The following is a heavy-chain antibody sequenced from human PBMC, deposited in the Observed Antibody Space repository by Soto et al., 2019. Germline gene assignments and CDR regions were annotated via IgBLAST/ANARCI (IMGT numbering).Heavy chain of an antibody. Sequence: GGSLRLSCAASGFTFTSHAMHWVRQTSGKGLEWVAAISYDGSNKYYAESVKGRFIISRDKSENTLYLQMNSLRAEDTALYYCAKDLGSGKPYYYYAMDVWGQGTTVTVSS. V-gene: IGHV3-30*18. J-gene: IGHJ6*02. CDR2: ISYDGSNK. CDR3: AKDLGSGKPYYYYAMDV. CDR1: GFTFTSHA. D-gene: IGHD3-10*01.